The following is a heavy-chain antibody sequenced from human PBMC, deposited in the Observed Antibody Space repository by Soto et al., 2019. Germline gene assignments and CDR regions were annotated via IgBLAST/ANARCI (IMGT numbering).Heavy chain of an antibody. J-gene: IGHJ4*02. CDR1: GHTFITFG. CDR2: INNRNGNT. CDR3: ARVTNQWGHKDWDS. Sequence: QVQLEQSGVEMRKPGASVKVSCKASGHTFITFGVSWVRQAPGQGLEWMGWINNRNGNTNYAQKFXGXAXXTRDTSTTPVYTELRSLTSDDAAVYFCARVTNQWGHKDWDSWGQGTRVIVPS. V-gene: IGHV1-18*01. D-gene: IGHD1-26*01.